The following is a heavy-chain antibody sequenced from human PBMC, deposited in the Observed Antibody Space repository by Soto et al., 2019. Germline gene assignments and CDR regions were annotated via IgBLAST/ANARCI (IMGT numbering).Heavy chain of an antibody. CDR1: GFTFSSYA. D-gene: IGHD2-21*02. CDR3: ARGPAYCGGDCYIIDY. J-gene: IGHJ4*02. Sequence: QVQLVESGGGVVQPGRSLRLSCAASGFTFSSYAMHWVRQAPGKGLGWVAVISYDGSNKYYEDSVKGRFTISRDNSKNPLYLQMNSLRAEDTAVYYCARGPAYCGGDCYIIDYWGQGTLVTVSS. CDR2: ISYDGSNK. V-gene: IGHV3-30-3*01.